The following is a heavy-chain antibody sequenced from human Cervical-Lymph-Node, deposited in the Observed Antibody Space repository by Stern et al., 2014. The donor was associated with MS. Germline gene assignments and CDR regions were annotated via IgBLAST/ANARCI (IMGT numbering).Heavy chain of an antibody. J-gene: IGHJ4*02. D-gene: IGHD1-1*01. CDR2: ISHDDTFK. V-gene: IGHV3-30*03. Sequence: EQLVQAGGGVVPPGGALRLSWSVSGFTFRSYGLPWVRQAPGQGLGWVAVISHDDTFKSYADSVKGRFTISRVNSLNTLYLDMNSLKSEDTAVYHCARDVTGSLDYWGQGTLVTVSS. CDR1: GFTFRSYG. CDR3: ARDVTGSLDY.